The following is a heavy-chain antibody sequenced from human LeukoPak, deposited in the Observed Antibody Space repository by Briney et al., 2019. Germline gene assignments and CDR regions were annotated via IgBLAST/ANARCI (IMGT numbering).Heavy chain of an antibody. Sequence: SETLSLTCAVYGGSFSGYYWSWIRQPPGKGPGWIGEINHSGSTNYNPSLKSRVTISVDTSKNQFSLKLSSVTAADTAVYYCARGTLGYCSSTSCYRGGLVYWGQGTLVTVSS. V-gene: IGHV4-34*01. J-gene: IGHJ4*02. D-gene: IGHD2-2*02. CDR3: ARGTLGYCSSTSCYRGGLVY. CDR1: GGSFSGYY. CDR2: INHSGST.